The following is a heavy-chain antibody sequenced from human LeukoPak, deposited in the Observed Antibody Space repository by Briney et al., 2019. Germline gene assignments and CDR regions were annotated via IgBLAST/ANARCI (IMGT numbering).Heavy chain of an antibody. CDR2: IYSGGST. J-gene: IGHJ4*02. Sequence: PGGSLRLSCAASGFTFSNARMSWVRQAPGKGLEWVSVIYSGGSTYYADSVKGRFTISRDNSKNTLYLQMNSLRAEDTAVYYCARDPGYIAAAGYFDYWGQGTLVTVSS. CDR1: GFTFSNAR. CDR3: ARDPGYIAAAGYFDY. V-gene: IGHV3-53*01. D-gene: IGHD6-13*01.